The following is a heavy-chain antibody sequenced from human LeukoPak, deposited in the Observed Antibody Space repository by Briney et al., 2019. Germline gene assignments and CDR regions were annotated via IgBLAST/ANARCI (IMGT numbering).Heavy chain of an antibody. CDR2: IYYSGST. D-gene: IGHD1-20*01. J-gene: IGHJ4*02. CDR3: ARFNWNLGYFDY. V-gene: IGHV4-59*01. CDR1: GGSFSGYY. Sequence: SETLSLTCAVYGGSFSGYYWSWIRQPPGKRLEWIGYIYYSGSTNYNPSLKSRVTISVDTSKNQFSLKLSSVTAADTAVYYCARFNWNLGYFDYWGQGTLVTVSS.